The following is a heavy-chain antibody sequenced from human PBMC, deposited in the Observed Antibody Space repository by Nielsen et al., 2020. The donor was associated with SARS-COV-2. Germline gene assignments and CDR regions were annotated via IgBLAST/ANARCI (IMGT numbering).Heavy chain of an antibody. J-gene: IGHJ6*03. V-gene: IGHV4-31*03. CDR3: ARVRSSSSVYYYYYMDV. CDR2: IYYSGST. D-gene: IGHD6-6*01. CDR1: GGSISSGGYY. Sequence: SETLSLTCTVSGGSISSGGYYWSWTRQHPGKGLEWIGYIYYSGSTYYNPSLKSRVTISVDTSKNQFSLKLSSVTAADTAVYYCARVRSSSSVYYYYYMDVWGKGTTVTVSS.